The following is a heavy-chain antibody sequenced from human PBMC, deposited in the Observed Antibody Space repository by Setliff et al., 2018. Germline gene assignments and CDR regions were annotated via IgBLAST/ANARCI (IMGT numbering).Heavy chain of an antibody. V-gene: IGHV4-31*03. CDR3: ARAKDGYDFDYFDY. CDR1: DGSIRSGDY. J-gene: IGHJ4*02. CDR2: IHHTGTT. Sequence: PSETLSLTCTVSDGSIRSGDYWGWIRQHPGKGLEWIGYIHHTGTTFYNPSLRSRVTISVDTSKNQFSLKLTSLTAADTAVYYCARAKDGYDFDYFDYWGQGTPVTAPQ. D-gene: IGHD5-12*01.